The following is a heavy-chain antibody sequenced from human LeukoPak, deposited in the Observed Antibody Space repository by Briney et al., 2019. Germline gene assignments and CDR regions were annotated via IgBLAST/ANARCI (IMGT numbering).Heavy chain of an antibody. CDR2: IYPDDSDT. D-gene: IGHD6-19*01. J-gene: IGHJ3*01. CDR3: ARQNKGSGWYVGASDV. Sequence: GESLKISGEGSGYRFFTYWIGWARQMPGGGLEWMGLIYPDDSDTKYSPSFQGQVTISAAKSIGTAYLQWSSLKPSDTAIYYCARQNKGSGWYVGASDVWGHGTLVTVSS. V-gene: IGHV5-51*01. CDR1: GYRFFTYW.